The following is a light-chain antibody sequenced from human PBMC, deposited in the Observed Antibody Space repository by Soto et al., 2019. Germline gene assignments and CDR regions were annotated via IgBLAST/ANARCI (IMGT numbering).Light chain of an antibody. CDR3: SSYTSSSTLYV. J-gene: IGLJ1*01. CDR1: SGDVGGYNY. CDR2: DVS. Sequence: QSVLTQRASVSGSPGQSITISCTGTSGDVGGYNYVSWYQQHPGKAPKLMIYDVSNRPSGVSNRFSGSKSGNTASLTISGLQAEDEADYYCSSYTSSSTLYVFGTGTKVTVL. V-gene: IGLV2-14*01.